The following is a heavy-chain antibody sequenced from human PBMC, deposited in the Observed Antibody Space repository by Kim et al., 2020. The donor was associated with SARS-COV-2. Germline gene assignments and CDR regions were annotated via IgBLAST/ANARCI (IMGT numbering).Heavy chain of an antibody. D-gene: IGHD5-12*01. Sequence: GGSLRLSCGASGFTFNNAWMSWVRQAPGKGLEWVGRIKSKTDGGTTDYAESVKGRFTISRDDSRSTLYLQMNSLKTEDTAVYYCTTLQMATVIPEYWGQGTQVTVSS. CDR3: TTLQMATVIPEY. CDR2: IKSKTDGGTT. V-gene: IGHV3-15*01. J-gene: IGHJ4*02. CDR1: GFTFNNAW.